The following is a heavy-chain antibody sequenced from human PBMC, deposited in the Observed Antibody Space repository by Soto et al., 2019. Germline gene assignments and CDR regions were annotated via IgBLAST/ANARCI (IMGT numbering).Heavy chain of an antibody. V-gene: IGHV5-10-1*01. J-gene: IGHJ6*02. CDR2: IDPSDSYT. Sequence: PGESLKISCKGSGYSFTSYWIGWVRQMPGKGLEWMGRIDPSDSYTNYSPSFQGHVTISADKSISTAYLQWSSLKASDTAMYYCARWSDYDILTGYSTPTYYYYGMDVWGQGTTVTVSS. D-gene: IGHD3-9*01. CDR3: ARWSDYDILTGYSTPTYYYYGMDV. CDR1: GYSFTSYW.